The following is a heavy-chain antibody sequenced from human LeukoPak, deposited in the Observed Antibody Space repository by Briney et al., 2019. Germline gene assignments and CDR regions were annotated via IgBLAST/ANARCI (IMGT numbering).Heavy chain of an antibody. Sequence: ASVKVSCKASGYTFTSYDINWVRHATGQGLEWMGWMNPNSGNTGYAQKFQGRVTMTRNTSISTAYMELSSLRSEDTAVYYCARGRRAVTTYNYWGQGTLVTVSS. D-gene: IGHD4-17*01. CDR3: ARGRRAVTTYNY. CDR1: GYTFTSYD. V-gene: IGHV1-8*01. J-gene: IGHJ4*02. CDR2: MNPNSGNT.